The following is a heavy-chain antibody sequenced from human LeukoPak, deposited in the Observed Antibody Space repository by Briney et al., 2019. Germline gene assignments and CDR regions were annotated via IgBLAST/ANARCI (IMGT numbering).Heavy chain of an antibody. D-gene: IGHD3-22*01. CDR2: ISYDGSNK. Sequence: GGSLRLSCAASGFTFSSYAMHWVRQAPGKGLEWVAVISYDGSNKYYADSVKGRFTISRDNSKNTLYLQMNSLRAEDTAVYYCAKDLKNRYYDSSGRNWFDPWGQGTLVTVSS. J-gene: IGHJ5*02. V-gene: IGHV3-30-3*01. CDR1: GFTFSSYA. CDR3: AKDLKNRYYDSSGRNWFDP.